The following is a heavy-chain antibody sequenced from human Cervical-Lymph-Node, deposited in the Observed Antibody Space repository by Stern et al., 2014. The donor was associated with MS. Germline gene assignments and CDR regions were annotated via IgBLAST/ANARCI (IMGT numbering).Heavy chain of an antibody. Sequence: VQLVESGGGVVQPGRSLRLSCAASGFTFSSYGMHWVRQAPGKGLEWVAGISYDGSNKYYADSVKGRFTISRDNSKNTLYLQMNSLRAEDTAVYYCAKDSHYDSSGATLDYWGQGTLVTVSS. J-gene: IGHJ4*02. D-gene: IGHD3-22*01. CDR3: AKDSHYDSSGATLDY. CDR2: ISYDGSNK. CDR1: GFTFSSYG. V-gene: IGHV3-30*18.